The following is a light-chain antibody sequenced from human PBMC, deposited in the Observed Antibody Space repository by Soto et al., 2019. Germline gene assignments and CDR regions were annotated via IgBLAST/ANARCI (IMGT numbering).Light chain of an antibody. CDR2: RAS. Sequence: EVVMTQSPATLSLSPGERATLSCRASQSVSSLLAWYQQKPGQAPRLLIYRASTRATGVSGRFSGSGSGTEFTLTITSLQSEDFAVYYCQQYNNWPRTFGQGTKVEIK. V-gene: IGKV3-15*01. CDR1: QSVSSL. J-gene: IGKJ1*01. CDR3: QQYNNWPRT.